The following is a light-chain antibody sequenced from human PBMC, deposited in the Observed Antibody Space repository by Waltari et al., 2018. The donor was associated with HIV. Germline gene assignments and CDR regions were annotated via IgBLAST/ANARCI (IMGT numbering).Light chain of an antibody. CDR1: SSDIGGYNS. Sequence: QSTLTQPPSASGSPGQSVTISRTGTSSDIGGYNSVSWYQQHPGKAPKLIMTEVTKRPSGVPDRFSGSKSGNTASLTVSGLQADDVALYYCSSFAPTNKFYVLFGGGTTLTVL. CDR2: EVT. V-gene: IGLV2-8*01. J-gene: IGLJ2*01. CDR3: SSFAPTNKFYVL.